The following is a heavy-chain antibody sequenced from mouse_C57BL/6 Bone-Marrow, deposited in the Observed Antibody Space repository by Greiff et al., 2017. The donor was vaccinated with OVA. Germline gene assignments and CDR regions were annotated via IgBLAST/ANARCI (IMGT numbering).Heavy chain of an antibody. Sequence: VQLKESVAELVRPGASVKLSCTASGFNIKNTYMHWVKQRPEQGLEWIGRIDPANGNTKYAPKFQGKATITADTSSNTAYLQLSSLTSEDTAIYYCARCFYGSSPYYAMDYWGQGTSVTVSS. CDR2: IDPANGNT. CDR3: ARCFYGSSPYYAMDY. D-gene: IGHD1-1*01. CDR1: GFNIKNTY. J-gene: IGHJ4*01. V-gene: IGHV14-3*01.